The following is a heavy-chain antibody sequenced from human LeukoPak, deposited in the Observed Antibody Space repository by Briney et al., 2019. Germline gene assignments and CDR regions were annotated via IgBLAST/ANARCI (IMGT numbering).Heavy chain of an antibody. J-gene: IGHJ4*02. CDR1: GGSFSSYY. Sequence: SETLSLTCAVYGGSFSSYYWSWIRQPPGKGLEWIGEINHSGSTNYNPSLKSRVTISVDTSKNQFSLKLSSVTAADTAVYYCARGPHYGDYRVDYWGQGTLVTVSS. CDR3: ARGPHYGDYRVDY. D-gene: IGHD4-17*01. CDR2: INHSGST. V-gene: IGHV4-34*01.